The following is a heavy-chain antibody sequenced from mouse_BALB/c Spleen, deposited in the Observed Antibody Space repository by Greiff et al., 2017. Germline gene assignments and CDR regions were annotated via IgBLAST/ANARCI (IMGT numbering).Heavy chain of an antibody. Sequence: VQLKQSGAELVKPGASVKLSCTASGFNIKDTYMHWVKQRPEQGLEWIGRIDPANGNTKYDPKFQGKATITADTSSNTAYLQLSSLTSEDTAVYYCAFITTASYYAMDYWGQGTSVTVSS. CDR2: IDPANGNT. J-gene: IGHJ4*01. CDR1: GFNIKDTY. D-gene: IGHD1-2*01. CDR3: AFITTASYYAMDY. V-gene: IGHV14-3*02.